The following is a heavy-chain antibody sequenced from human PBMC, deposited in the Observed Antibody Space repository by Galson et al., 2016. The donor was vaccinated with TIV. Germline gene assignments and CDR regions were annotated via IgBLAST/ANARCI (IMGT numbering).Heavy chain of an antibody. D-gene: IGHD3-9*01. CDR2: VSAYNGHT. J-gene: IGHJ4*02. CDR3: ARDRRDDLTGSSPDY. Sequence: SVKVSCKASGYTFTSYGFSWVRQAPGQGLEWVGWVSAYNGHTNYAQKFQGRVTVTTDTSTSTAYMDLRSLRFDDTAVYYCARDRRDDLTGSSPDYWGQGTLVTVSS. CDR1: GYTFTSYG. V-gene: IGHV1-18*01.